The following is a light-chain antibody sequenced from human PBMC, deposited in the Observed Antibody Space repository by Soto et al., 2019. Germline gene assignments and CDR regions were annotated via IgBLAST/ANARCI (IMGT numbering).Light chain of an antibody. CDR1: NFNIGNNY. Sequence: SVLIQPPSVSAAPGQKVTISCSGSNFNIGNNYVSWYQQLPGTAPKLLIYDNYKRPSGVPDRFSGSKSGTSASLAISGLQSEDEADYYCAAWDDSLNGYVFGTGTKV. V-gene: IGLV1-44*01. J-gene: IGLJ1*01. CDR2: DNY. CDR3: AAWDDSLNGYV.